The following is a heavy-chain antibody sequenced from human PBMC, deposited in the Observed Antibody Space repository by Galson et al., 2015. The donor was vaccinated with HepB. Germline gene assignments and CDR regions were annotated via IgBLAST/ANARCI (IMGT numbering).Heavy chain of an antibody. V-gene: IGHV3-7*03. J-gene: IGHJ5*02. CDR3: ARSLRYFDWPIGDWFDP. Sequence: SLRLSCAASGFTFSSYWMSWVRQAPGKGLEWVANIKQDGSEKYYVDSVKGRFTISRDNAKNSLYLQMNSLRAEDTAVYYCARSLRYFDWPIGDWFDPWGQGTLVTVSS. D-gene: IGHD3-9*01. CDR2: IKQDGSEK. CDR1: GFTFSSYW.